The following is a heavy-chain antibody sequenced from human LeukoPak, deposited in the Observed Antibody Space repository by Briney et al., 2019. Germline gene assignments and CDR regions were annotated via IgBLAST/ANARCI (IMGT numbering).Heavy chain of an antibody. CDR1: GDSVSSNSAA. V-gene: IGHV6-1*01. CDR2: TYYRSKWYN. D-gene: IGHD6-13*01. J-gene: IGHJ4*02. CDR3: ARGPSPRLKIAAAGMFDY. Sequence: SQTLSLTCAISGDSVSSNSAAWNWIRQSPSRGLGWLGRTYYRSKWYNDYAVSVKSRITINPDTSKNQFSLQLNSVTPEDTAVYYCARGPSPRLKIAAAGMFDYWGQGTLVTVSS.